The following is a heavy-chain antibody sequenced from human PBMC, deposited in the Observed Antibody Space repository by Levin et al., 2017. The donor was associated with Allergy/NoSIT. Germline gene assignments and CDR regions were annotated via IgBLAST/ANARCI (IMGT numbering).Heavy chain of an antibody. Sequence: GGSLRLSCAASGFTFSNAWMNWVRQAPGQGLEWVGHIRAKSAGRTTEYAAPVKGRFTISRDDSINTLYLQMNSLETEDTAVYYCTSDTPTSRSHAHENWGQGTLVTVSS. V-gene: IGHV3-15*07. CDR1: GFTFSNAW. D-gene: IGHD1-1*01. CDR2: IRAKSAGRTT. J-gene: IGHJ4*02. CDR3: TSDTPTSRSHAHEN.